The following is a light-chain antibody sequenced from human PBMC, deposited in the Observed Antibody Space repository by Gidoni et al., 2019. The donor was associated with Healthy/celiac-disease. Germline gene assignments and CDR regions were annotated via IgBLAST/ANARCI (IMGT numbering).Light chain of an antibody. V-gene: IGKV2-28*01. Sequence: DIVMSQSPLSLSVTPGEPASISCRSSQSLLHSNGYNYLDWYLQKPGQSPQLLIYLGSNRASGVPDRFSGSGSGTDFTLKISRLEAEDVAVYYCMQALQTPFTFGPGTKVDIK. CDR1: QSLLHSNGYNY. CDR3: MQALQTPFT. J-gene: IGKJ3*01. CDR2: LGS.